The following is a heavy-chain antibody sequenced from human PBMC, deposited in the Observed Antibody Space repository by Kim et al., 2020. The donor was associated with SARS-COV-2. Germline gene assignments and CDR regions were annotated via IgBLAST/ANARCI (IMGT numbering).Heavy chain of an antibody. D-gene: IGHD1-1*01. Sequence: YNPSHKSRVTRSVDTSKNQFSLKLSSVTAADTAVYYCARCLDDVLDAFDIWGQGTMVTVSS. J-gene: IGHJ3*02. V-gene: IGHV4-59*01. CDR3: ARCLDDVLDAFDI.